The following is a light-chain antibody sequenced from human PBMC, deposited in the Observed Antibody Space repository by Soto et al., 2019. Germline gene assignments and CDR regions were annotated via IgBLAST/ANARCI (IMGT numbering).Light chain of an antibody. J-gene: IGKJ1*01. CDR1: QSVTSSY. Sequence: EIVLTQSPGTLSLSPWERATLSCMASQSVTSSYLAWYQHKPGQAPRLVMYGASIRTSGIPDRFSGSGSGTDFTLTISRLEPEDFALYYCQVYGILPWTFGQGTKVDIK. V-gene: IGKV3-20*01. CDR2: GAS. CDR3: QVYGILPWT.